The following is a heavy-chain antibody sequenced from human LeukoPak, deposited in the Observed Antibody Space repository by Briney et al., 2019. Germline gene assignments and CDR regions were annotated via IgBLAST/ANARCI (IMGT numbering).Heavy chain of an antibody. CDR2: IKPDGREK. CDR1: GFTFRSYW. V-gene: IGHV3-7*01. Sequence: PGGSLRLSCAASGFTFRSYWMTWVRQAPGKGLEWVANIKPDGREKYYLDSVKGRFTISRDNAKNSLYLQMNSLRAEDTAVYYCASSQWASVANNYWGQGTLVTVSS. CDR3: ASSQWASVANNY. J-gene: IGHJ4*02. D-gene: IGHD6-19*01.